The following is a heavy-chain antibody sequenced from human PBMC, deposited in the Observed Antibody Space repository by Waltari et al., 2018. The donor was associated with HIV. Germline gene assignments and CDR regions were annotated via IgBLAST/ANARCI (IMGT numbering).Heavy chain of an antibody. J-gene: IGHJ4*02. CDR3: ARDKRDGGNHRAYFDY. CDR2: IYDSGST. Sequence: QVQLQESGPGLVKPSETLSLTCTVSGGSLSSYYWSWIRPPPGKGLEWIGYIYDSGSTNYNPSLKSRVTISVDTSKNQFSLKLSSVTAADTAVYYCARDKRDGGNHRAYFDYWGQGSLVTVSS. CDR1: GGSLSSYY. V-gene: IGHV4-59*01. D-gene: IGHD2-15*01.